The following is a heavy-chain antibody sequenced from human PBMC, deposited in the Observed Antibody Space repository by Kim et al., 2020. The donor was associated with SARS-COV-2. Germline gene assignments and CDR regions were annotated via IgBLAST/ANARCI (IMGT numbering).Heavy chain of an antibody. V-gene: IGHV4-39*07. Sequence: SETLSLTCTVSGGSISSSSYYWGWIRQPPGKGLEWIGSIYYSGSTYYNPSLKSRVTISVDTSKNQFSLKLSSVTAADTAVYYCARDSLCSGGSCYYYYGMDVWGQGTTVTVSS. CDR1: GGSISSSSYY. CDR2: IYYSGST. CDR3: ARDSLCSGGSCYYYYGMDV. D-gene: IGHD2-15*01. J-gene: IGHJ6*02.